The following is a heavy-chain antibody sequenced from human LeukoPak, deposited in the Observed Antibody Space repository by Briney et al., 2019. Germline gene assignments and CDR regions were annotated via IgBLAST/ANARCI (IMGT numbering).Heavy chain of an antibody. CDR1: GGSFSGYY. CDR2: INHSGST. V-gene: IGHV4-34*01. D-gene: IGHD3-22*01. J-gene: IGHJ3*02. CDR3: ARRRITMIVVVISSNHAFDI. Sequence: SETLSLTCAVYGGSFSGYYWSWIRQPPGKGLEGIGEINHSGSTNYNPSLKRRVTISVDTSKTQFSLKLRSVTAADTAVYYCARRRITMIVVVISSNHAFDIWGQGTMVTVSS.